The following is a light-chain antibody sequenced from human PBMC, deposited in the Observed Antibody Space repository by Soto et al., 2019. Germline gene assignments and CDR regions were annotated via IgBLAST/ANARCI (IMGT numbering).Light chain of an antibody. CDR3: QQSYSTSWT. CDR1: QSISTS. V-gene: IGKV1-39*01. Sequence: DIQMTQSPSSLSASVGDRVTITCRASQSISTSLNWYQQKPGKAPKLLIYGASSLQSGVPSGFSGTGSGTDFTLTISSLPPEDFATYYCQQSYSTSWTFGQGTKVELK. J-gene: IGKJ1*01. CDR2: GAS.